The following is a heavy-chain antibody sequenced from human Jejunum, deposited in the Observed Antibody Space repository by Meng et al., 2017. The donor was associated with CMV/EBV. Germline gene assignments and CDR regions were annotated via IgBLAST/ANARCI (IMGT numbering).Heavy chain of an antibody. D-gene: IGHD3-10*01. CDR1: GGSITYNS. CDR2: VSYSGNT. J-gene: IGHJ4*02. Sequence: VSGGSITYNSWSWIRQSPRKGLEWTGSVSYSGNTNYNPSLRSRVRISMDTSENQFSLKVTSVSAGDTAIYYCARWSGPGTDPSADYWGQGTLVTVSS. V-gene: IGHV4-59*01. CDR3: ARWSGPGTDPSADY.